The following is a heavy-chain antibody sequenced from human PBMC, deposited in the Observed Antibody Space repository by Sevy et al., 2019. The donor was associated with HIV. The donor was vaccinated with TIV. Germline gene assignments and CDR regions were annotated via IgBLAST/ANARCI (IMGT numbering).Heavy chain of an antibody. J-gene: IGHJ4*02. Sequence: GGSLRLSCAASGFMCSSDSMNWVRQAPGKGLEWVSSISSSSRYIYYADSVKGRFTISRDNAKNSLSLQMNSLRAEDTAVYYCAREGWGGAARPNYFDYWDQGTLVTVSS. CDR1: GFMCSSDS. CDR3: AREGWGGAARPNYFDY. CDR2: ISSSSRYI. V-gene: IGHV3-21*01. D-gene: IGHD6-6*01.